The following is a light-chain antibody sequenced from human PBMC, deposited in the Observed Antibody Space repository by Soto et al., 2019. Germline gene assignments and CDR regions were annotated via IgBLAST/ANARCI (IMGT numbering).Light chain of an antibody. J-gene: IGKJ1*01. CDR2: DAS. Sequence: DIQMTQSPSSLSASVGDRVTITCRASQSIRTWLAWYQHKPGKAPKLLIYDASALPRGVPSRFSGSGSGTKFTLTIASLQPADFATYYCQQYETCSGTFGPG. V-gene: IGKV1-5*01. CDR3: QQYETCSGT. CDR1: QSIRTW.